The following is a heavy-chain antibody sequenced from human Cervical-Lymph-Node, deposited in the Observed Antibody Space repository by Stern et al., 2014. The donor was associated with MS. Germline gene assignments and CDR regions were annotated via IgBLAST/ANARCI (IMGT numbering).Heavy chain of an antibody. V-gene: IGHV1-18*01. CDR3: ARDSNIHFDILTAYPYYLDF. J-gene: IGHJ4*02. CDR2: ISGYKGVT. CDR1: GYSFTSNG. Sequence: VQLVESGPEVKKPGASVKVSCETSGYSFTSNGITWVRQAPGQGLEWLGWISGYKGVTNYPQRLQGRVTMTMDRSTSTAYMEVVALRSDDTAVYYCARDSNIHFDILTAYPYYLDFWGQGTLVTVSS. D-gene: IGHD3-9*01.